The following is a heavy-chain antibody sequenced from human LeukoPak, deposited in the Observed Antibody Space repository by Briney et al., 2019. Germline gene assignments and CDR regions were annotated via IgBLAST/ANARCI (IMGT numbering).Heavy chain of an antibody. V-gene: IGHV3-21*01. CDR1: GFTFSRYS. D-gene: IGHD5-18*01. CDR3: APEDTAMVEHLDFDY. Sequence: GGSLRLSCAVSGFTFSRYSMNWVRQAPGKGLEWVSSISNIGTSIYYADSVKGRFTISRDDAKNSLYLQMDSLRAEDTAVYYCAPEDTAMVEHLDFDYWGQGTLVTVSS. J-gene: IGHJ4*02. CDR2: ISNIGTSI.